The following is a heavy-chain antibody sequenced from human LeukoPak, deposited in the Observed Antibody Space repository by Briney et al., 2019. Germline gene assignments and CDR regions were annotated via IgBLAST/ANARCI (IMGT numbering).Heavy chain of an antibody. V-gene: IGHV1-2*04. CDR3: ARDLGYGEYGFYGMDV. D-gene: IGHD4-17*01. CDR2: INPNSGGT. Sequence: ASVKVSCKASGYTFTGYYMHWVRQAPGQGLEWMGWINPNSGGTNYAQKFQGWVTMTRDTSISTAYMELSRLRSDDTAVYYCARDLGYGEYGFYGMDVWGQGTTVTVSS. CDR1: GYTFTGYY. J-gene: IGHJ6*02.